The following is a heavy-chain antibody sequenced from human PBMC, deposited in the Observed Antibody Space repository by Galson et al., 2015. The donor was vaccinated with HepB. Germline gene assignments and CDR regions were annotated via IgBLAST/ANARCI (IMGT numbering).Heavy chain of an antibody. D-gene: IGHD5-24*01. CDR3: AIAYEMDTLFLGYDAFDI. Sequence: SLRLSCAVSGFTFSRYGMSWVRQAPGKGLEWVSGTSGTGGSTYYADSVKGRFAVSRDKSKNTLYLQMNSLRADDTAVYYCAIAYEMDTLFLGYDAFDIRGQGTVVTVSS. CDR2: TSGTGGST. V-gene: IGHV3-23*01. J-gene: IGHJ3*02. CDR1: GFTFSRYG.